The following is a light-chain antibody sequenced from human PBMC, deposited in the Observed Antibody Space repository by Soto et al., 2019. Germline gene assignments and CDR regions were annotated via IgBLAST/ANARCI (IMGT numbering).Light chain of an antibody. CDR3: QHCDNYWE. J-gene: IGKJ1*01. V-gene: IGKV1-5*01. CDR2: DAS. CDR1: RNIDWW. Sequence: DIQLTQSPSTLSASVGDRFTITCRARRNIDWWLAWYQQKAGKAPRLLIYDASTLETGVPSRFSAADTATAFTLTIRSLQPDDNATYYCQHCDNYWEFGQGSKVE.